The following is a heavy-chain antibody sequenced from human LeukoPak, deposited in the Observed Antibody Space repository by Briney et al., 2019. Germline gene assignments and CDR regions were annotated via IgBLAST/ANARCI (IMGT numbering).Heavy chain of an antibody. CDR3: ARDVEGTVRYCSGGSCYFSGNWFDP. D-gene: IGHD2-15*01. J-gene: IGHJ5*02. Sequence: SETLSLTCTVSGGSISSYYWSWIRQPPGKGLEWIGYIYYSGSTNYNPSLKSRVTISVDTSKNQFSLRLSSVIAADTAVYYCARDVEGTVRYCSGGSCYFSGNWFDPWGQGTLVTVSS. V-gene: IGHV4-59*01. CDR1: GGSISSYY. CDR2: IYYSGST.